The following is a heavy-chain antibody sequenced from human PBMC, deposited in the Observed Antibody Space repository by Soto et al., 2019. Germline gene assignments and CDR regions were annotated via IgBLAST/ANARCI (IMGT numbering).Heavy chain of an antibody. Sequence: ASVKVSCKASGYTFTSYDIHWVRQATGQGLEWMGWMNPNSGNTGYAQKFQGRVTMTRNTSISTAYMELSSLRSEDTGVYSGASLWCSDSYDSCGYSYAFDYWGQGTLVTVSS. CDR2: MNPNSGNT. J-gene: IGHJ4*02. D-gene: IGHD3-22*01. CDR3: ASLWCSDSYDSCGYSYAFDY. CDR1: GYTFTSYD. V-gene: IGHV1-8*01.